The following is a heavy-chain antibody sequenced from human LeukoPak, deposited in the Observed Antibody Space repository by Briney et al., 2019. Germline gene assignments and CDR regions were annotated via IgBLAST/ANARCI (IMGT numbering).Heavy chain of an antibody. Sequence: SETLSLTCTVSSGSINSYYWDWVRQPAGRGLEWIGRIYTTGKTDYNPSLKSRLTMSVGTSTRQFSLNLTSVTAADTAIYYCARHGYTASHYFLDYWSQGTLVTVSS. CDR2: IYTTGKT. CDR1: SGSINSYY. CDR3: ARHGYTASHYFLDY. J-gene: IGHJ4*02. V-gene: IGHV4-4*07. D-gene: IGHD3-16*01.